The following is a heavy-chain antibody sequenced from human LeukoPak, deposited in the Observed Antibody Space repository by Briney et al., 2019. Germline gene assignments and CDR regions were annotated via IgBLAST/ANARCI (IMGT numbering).Heavy chain of an antibody. V-gene: IGHV3-7*01. CDR1: GFTFSSYW. CDR2: IKQDGSEK. J-gene: IGHJ4*02. D-gene: IGHD6-13*01. CDR3: ARDGVYHRF. Sequence: GGSLRLSCAASGFTFSSYWMGWARQPPGRGRGGVANIKQDGSEKYYVDSVEGRFTISRDNAKNSLYLQMNSLRAEDTAVYYCARDGVYHRFWGQGTLVTVSS.